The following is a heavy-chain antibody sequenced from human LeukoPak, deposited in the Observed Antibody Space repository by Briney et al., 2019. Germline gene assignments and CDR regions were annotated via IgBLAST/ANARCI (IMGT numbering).Heavy chain of an antibody. V-gene: IGHV3-48*04. Sequence: PGGSLRLSCAASGFTFSSYSMNWVRQAPGKGLEWVSYISSSSSTIYYADSVKGRFTISRDNAKNSLYLQMNSLRAEDTAVYYCARDSVAIPLNYDILTGYYPNYYYGMDVWGQGTTVTVSS. CDR2: ISSSSSTI. CDR1: GFTFSSYS. J-gene: IGHJ6*02. CDR3: ARDSVAIPLNYDILTGYYPNYYYGMDV. D-gene: IGHD3-9*01.